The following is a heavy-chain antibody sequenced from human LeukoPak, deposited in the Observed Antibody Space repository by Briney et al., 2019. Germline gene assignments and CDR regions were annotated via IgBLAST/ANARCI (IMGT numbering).Heavy chain of an antibody. J-gene: IGHJ4*02. CDR2: INPSGGST. D-gene: IGHD7-27*01. V-gene: IGHV1-46*01. CDR1: GYTFTNYY. Sequence: GASVKVSCKASGYTFTNYYMHWVRQAPGQGLEWMGIINPSGGSTSYAQKFQGRVSMTRDMSTRTVYMELSSLRSEDTAVYYCARATWGLDYWGQGTLVTVSS. CDR3: ARATWGLDY.